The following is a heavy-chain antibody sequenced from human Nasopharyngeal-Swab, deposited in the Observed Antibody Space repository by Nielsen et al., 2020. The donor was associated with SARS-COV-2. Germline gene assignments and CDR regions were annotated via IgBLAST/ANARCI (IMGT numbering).Heavy chain of an antibody. CDR1: GFTFSDYY. Sequence: GGSLRLSCAVSGFTFSDYYMSWIRQAPGKGLEWVSYISSSGSTIYYADSVKGRFTISRDNAKNSLYLQMNSLRAEDTAVYYCARDDYDFWSGKASYGMDVWGQGTTVTVSS. V-gene: IGHV3-11*01. J-gene: IGHJ6*02. CDR2: ISSSGSTI. CDR3: ARDDYDFWSGKASYGMDV. D-gene: IGHD3-3*01.